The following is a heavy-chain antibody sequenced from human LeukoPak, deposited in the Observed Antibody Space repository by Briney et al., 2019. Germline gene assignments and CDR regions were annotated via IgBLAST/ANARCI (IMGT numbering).Heavy chain of an antibody. CDR1: GYTFTGYY. D-gene: IGHD2-21*01. Sequence: GGSVKVSCKASGYTFTGYYMHWGRQAPGQGLEGIVCIYPNSGRTNYAQQFQRSVTMTSDTSISTAYMELSRLRSDDTAVYYCARLPLWGDAFDIWGQGTMVTVSS. J-gene: IGHJ3*02. CDR3: ARLPLWGDAFDI. V-gene: IGHV1-2*02. CDR2: IYPNSGRT.